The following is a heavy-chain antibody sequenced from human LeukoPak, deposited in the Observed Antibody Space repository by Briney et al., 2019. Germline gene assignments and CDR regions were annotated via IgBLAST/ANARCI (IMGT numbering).Heavy chain of an antibody. J-gene: IGHJ4*02. D-gene: IGHD4-11*01. Sequence: SETLSLTCTVSGGSISSSSYYWGWIRQPPGKGLEWIGSIYYSGSTYYNPSLKSRVTISVDTSKNQFSLKLSSVTAADTAVYYCARSAYSNYEDANFDYWGQGTLVTASS. CDR1: GGSISSSSYY. CDR3: ARSAYSNYEDANFDY. CDR2: IYYSGST. V-gene: IGHV4-39*01.